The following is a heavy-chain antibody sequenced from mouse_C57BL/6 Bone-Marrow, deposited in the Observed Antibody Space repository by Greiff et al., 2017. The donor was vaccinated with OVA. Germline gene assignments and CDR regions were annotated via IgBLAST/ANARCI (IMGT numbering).Heavy chain of an antibody. Sequence: QVQLKESGAELARPGASVKMSCKASGYTFTSYTMHWVKQRPGQGLEWIGYINPSSGYTKYNQKFKDKATLTADKSSSTAYMQLSSLTSEDSAVYYCARGAYYGSSYPYYFDYWGQGTTLTVSS. CDR3: ARGAYYGSSYPYYFDY. V-gene: IGHV1-4*01. CDR1: GYTFTSYT. CDR2: INPSSGYT. J-gene: IGHJ2*01. D-gene: IGHD1-1*01.